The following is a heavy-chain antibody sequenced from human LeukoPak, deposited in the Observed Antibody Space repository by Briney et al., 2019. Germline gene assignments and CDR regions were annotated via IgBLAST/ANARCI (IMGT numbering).Heavy chain of an antibody. CDR1: GDTFTSYG. Sequence: GASLKVSCKASGDTFTSYGLNWVRQAPGQGPEWMGWISTYNGNTNYAQKLQGRVTMTTDTSTSTAYMELRSLRSDDTAVYYCARDGRHRYYYDSSGFYGSWFDPWGQGTLVTVSS. CDR2: ISTYNGNT. CDR3: ARDGRHRYYYDSSGFYGSWFDP. J-gene: IGHJ5*02. V-gene: IGHV1-18*01. D-gene: IGHD3-22*01.